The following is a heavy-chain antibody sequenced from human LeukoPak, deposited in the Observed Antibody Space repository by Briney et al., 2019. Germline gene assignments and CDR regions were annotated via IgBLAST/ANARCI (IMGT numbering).Heavy chain of an antibody. Sequence: ASVSVSCKTSGYSFTDYYIHWVRQAPGQGLEWMGWINTKSGRTSSARKFQGRVTMTRDPSITTVYMDMAWLTSDDTAIYFCARADFIDAGSYLIGPWGQGTLVTVSS. D-gene: IGHD3-3*01. CDR1: GYSFTDYY. CDR2: INTKSGRT. J-gene: IGHJ5*02. CDR3: ARADFIDAGSYLIGP. V-gene: IGHV1-2*02.